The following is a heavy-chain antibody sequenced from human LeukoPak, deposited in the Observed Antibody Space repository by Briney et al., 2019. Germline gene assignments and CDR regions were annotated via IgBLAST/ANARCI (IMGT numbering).Heavy chain of an antibody. Sequence: QPGGSLRLSCAASGFTFSSYGMHWVRQAPGKGLEWVAFIRYDGSNKYYADSVKGRFTISRDNSKNTLYLQMNSLRAEDTAVYYCARERSSSPQTYYYMDVWGKGTTVIVSS. CDR3: ARERSSSPQTYYYMDV. CDR1: GFTFSSYG. D-gene: IGHD6-13*01. J-gene: IGHJ6*03. CDR2: IRYDGSNK. V-gene: IGHV3-30*02.